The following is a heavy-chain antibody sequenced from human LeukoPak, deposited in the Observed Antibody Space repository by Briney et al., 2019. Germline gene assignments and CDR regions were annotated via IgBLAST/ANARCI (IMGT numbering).Heavy chain of an antibody. CDR1: GFTVSSNY. V-gene: IGHV3-66*01. D-gene: IGHD5-18*01. CDR2: IYSGGST. Sequence: GGSLRLSCAASGFTVSSNYMSWVRQAPGKGLEWVSVIYSGGSTYYADSVKGRFTISRDNSKNTLYLQMNSLRAEDTAVYYCARGRIQLWSYFDYWGQGTLVTVSS. J-gene: IGHJ4*02. CDR3: ARGRIQLWSYFDY.